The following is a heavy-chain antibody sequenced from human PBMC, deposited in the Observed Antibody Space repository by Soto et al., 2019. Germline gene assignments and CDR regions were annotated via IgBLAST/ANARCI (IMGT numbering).Heavy chain of an antibody. D-gene: IGHD6-13*01. V-gene: IGHV5-51*01. J-gene: IGHJ6*01. CDR1: GYSFTRYC. Sequence: VESLRISCEGSGYSFTRYCIVWVLQMPGKCLEWMGIIYPGDSDTRYSPSFQCQVTISADKSISTAYLQWSSLKASDTAMYYCARNGLAAAGTTYYYYGMDVWGQGTTVTVSP. CDR2: IYPGDSDT. CDR3: ARNGLAAAGTTYYYYGMDV.